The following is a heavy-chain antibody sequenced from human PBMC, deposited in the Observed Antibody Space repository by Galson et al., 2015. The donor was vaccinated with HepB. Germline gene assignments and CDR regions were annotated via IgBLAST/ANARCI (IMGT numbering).Heavy chain of an antibody. Sequence: SVKVSCKASGYTFAHYAIHWLRQAPGQRLEWMGWFNAGNGNIKYSQKFQGRVTFTSDTSATTGYMELSSLRSGDTAVYYCARAQFSSSWYLDYWGQGTLITVSS. V-gene: IGHV1-3*01. D-gene: IGHD6-13*01. J-gene: IGHJ4*02. CDR1: GYTFAHYA. CDR2: FNAGNGNI. CDR3: ARAQFSSSWYLDY.